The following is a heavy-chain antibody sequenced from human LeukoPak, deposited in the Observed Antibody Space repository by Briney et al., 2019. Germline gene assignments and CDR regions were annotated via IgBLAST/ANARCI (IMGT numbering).Heavy chain of an antibody. CDR3: ARVETPYYDFWSGQTMDV. Sequence: GGSLRLSCAASGFTFSTYWMHWVRQAPGKGLVWVSRINTDGSRTDSVEGRFTISRDNAKNSLYLQMNSLRAEDTAVYYCARVETPYYDFWSGQTMDVWGKGTTVTASS. CDR1: GFTFSTYW. V-gene: IGHV3-74*01. J-gene: IGHJ6*03. D-gene: IGHD3-3*01. CDR2: INTDGSR.